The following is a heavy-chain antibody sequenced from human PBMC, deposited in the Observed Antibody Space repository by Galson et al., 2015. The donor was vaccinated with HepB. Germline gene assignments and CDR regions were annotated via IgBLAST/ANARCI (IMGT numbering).Heavy chain of an antibody. CDR1: GFTVSSNY. D-gene: IGHD5-12*01. CDR3: SIGEWLRFFDY. CDR2: IYSGGST. V-gene: IGHV3-66*02. Sequence: SLRLSCAASGFTVSSNYMSWVRQAPGKGLVWVSVIYSGGSTYYADSVKRRFTISRDNSKNTLYLQMNSLRAEDKAVYYCSIGEWLRFFDYWGQGTLVSVSS. J-gene: IGHJ4*02.